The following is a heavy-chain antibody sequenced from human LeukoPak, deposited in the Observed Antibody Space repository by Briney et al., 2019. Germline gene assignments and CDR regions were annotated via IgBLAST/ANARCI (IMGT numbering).Heavy chain of an antibody. CDR1: GGSISNYY. D-gene: IGHD7-27*01. J-gene: IGHJ2*01. V-gene: IGHV4-59*01. CDR3: ARHWGSDWYFDL. CDR2: IHYSGYT. Sequence: SETLSLTCAVSGGSISNYYCSWIRQPPGKGLEWLGYIHYSGYTNYNPSLKSRVAISVDTSKNQFSLNLSSVTAADTAVYYCARHWGSDWYFDLWGRGTLVTVSS.